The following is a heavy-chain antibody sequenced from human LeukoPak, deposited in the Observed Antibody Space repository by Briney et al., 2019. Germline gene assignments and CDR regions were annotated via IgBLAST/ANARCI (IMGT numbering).Heavy chain of an antibody. Sequence: PGGSLRLSCAASGFTFSSYGMHWVRQAPGKGLEWVAVIWYDGSNKYYADSVKGRFTISRDNSKNTLYLQMNSLRAEDTAVYYCARDGGGWDFDYWGQGTLATVSS. J-gene: IGHJ4*02. CDR1: GFTFSSYG. CDR3: ARDGGGWDFDY. D-gene: IGHD6-19*01. CDR2: IWYDGSNK. V-gene: IGHV3-33*01.